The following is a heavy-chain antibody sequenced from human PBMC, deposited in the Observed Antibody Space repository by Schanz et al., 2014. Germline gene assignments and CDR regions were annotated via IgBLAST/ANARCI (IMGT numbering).Heavy chain of an antibody. V-gene: IGHV1-3*04. D-gene: IGHD3-3*01. Sequence: QVQLVQSGAEVKKPGASVKVSCKASEYSFTSYSMHWVRQAPGQRLEWMGWINTGSGDTKYSQNFRGRVTITRDTSASTAYMELRSLRSDDTAVYYCARSAGRDFWSGYYTRFDYWGQGTLVTVSS. CDR3: ARSAGRDFWSGYYTRFDY. J-gene: IGHJ4*02. CDR1: EYSFTSYS. CDR2: INTGSGDT.